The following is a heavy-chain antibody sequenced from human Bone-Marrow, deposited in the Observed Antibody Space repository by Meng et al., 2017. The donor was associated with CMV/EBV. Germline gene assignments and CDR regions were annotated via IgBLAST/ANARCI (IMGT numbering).Heavy chain of an antibody. J-gene: IGHJ6*02. CDR1: GGTFSSYA. D-gene: IGHD3-22*01. CDR3: ARDSTYYYDSSGFPYIMDV. CDR2: ITPIFGTA. Sequence: SVKVSCKASGGTFSSYAISWVRQAPGQGLEWMGGITPIFGTANYAQKFQGRVTITTDESTSTAYMELSSLRSEDTSVYYFARDSTYYYDSSGFPYIMDVWGQGTTATFSS. V-gene: IGHV1-69*05.